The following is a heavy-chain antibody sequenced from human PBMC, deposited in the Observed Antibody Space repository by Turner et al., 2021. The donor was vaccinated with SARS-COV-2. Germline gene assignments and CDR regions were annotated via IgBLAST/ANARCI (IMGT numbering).Heavy chain of an antibody. Sequence: EVQLVESGGGLVQRGGSLRLSCAASGLTVTSNYMSWVRQAPGEGREWVSVIYSGGSTYYADSVKGRFTISRDNSKYTLYLQINSMRAEDTAVYYCAREAAAGNFHGWFDPWGQGTLVTVSS. V-gene: IGHV3-66*01. CDR3: AREAAAGNFHGWFDP. CDR1: GLTVTSNY. D-gene: IGHD6-13*01. J-gene: IGHJ5*02. CDR2: IYSGGST.